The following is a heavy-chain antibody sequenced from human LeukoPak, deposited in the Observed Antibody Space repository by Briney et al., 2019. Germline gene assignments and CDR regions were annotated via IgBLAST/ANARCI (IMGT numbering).Heavy chain of an antibody. CDR3: ARVVAVTGTPVYYMDV. D-gene: IGHD6-19*01. V-gene: IGHV1-2*02. J-gene: IGHJ6*03. Sequence: ASVKVSCKASGYTFTDYYMHWVRQAPGQGLEWMGWINPNSGGTNFAQKFQGRVAMTRDTSISTAYLELGSLRSDDTAVYFCARVVAVTGTPVYYMDVWGKGTTVTVSS. CDR2: INPNSGGT. CDR1: GYTFTDYY.